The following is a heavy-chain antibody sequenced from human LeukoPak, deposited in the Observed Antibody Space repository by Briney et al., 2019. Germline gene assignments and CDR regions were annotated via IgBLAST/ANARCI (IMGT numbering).Heavy chain of an antibody. J-gene: IGHJ4*02. CDR2: FYYSGSI. CDR1: GGSISSSNYY. Sequence: PSETLSLTCTVSGGSISSSNYYWGWIRQPPGKGLEWIGNFYYSGSIYYNPSLKSRVTISVDTSKNQFSLKLSSVTAADTAVYYCARDYGDHAFDHWGQGTLVTVTS. D-gene: IGHD4-17*01. V-gene: IGHV4-39*01. CDR3: ARDYGDHAFDH.